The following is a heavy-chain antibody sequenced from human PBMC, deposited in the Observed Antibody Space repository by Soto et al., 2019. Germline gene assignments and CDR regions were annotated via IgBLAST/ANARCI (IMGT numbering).Heavy chain of an antibody. J-gene: IGHJ6*02. Sequence: QVQLVQSGAEVKKPGSSVKVSCKASGGTFSSYAISWVRQAPGQGLEWMGGIIPIFGTANYAQKFQGRVTITADDSTSTAYMELSSLRSEDTAVYYCASNSWTEYYYYYGMDVWGQGTTVTVSS. CDR3: ASNSWTEYYYYYGMDV. CDR2: IIPIFGTA. D-gene: IGHD6-13*01. CDR1: GGTFSSYA. V-gene: IGHV1-69*01.